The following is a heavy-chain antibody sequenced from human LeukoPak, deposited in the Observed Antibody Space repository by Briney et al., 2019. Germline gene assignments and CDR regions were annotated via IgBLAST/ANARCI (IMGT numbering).Heavy chain of an antibody. J-gene: IGHJ4*02. V-gene: IGHV3-13*01. CDR1: GFTFSSYD. CDR3: ARGTRLGVVDY. CDR2: IGTAGDT. D-gene: IGHD3-16*01. Sequence: GGSLRLSCAASGFTFSSYDMHWVRQATGKGLEWASAIGTAGDTYYPGSVKGRFTISRENAKNSLCLQMNSLRAGDTAVYYCARGTRLGVVDYWGQGTLVTVSP.